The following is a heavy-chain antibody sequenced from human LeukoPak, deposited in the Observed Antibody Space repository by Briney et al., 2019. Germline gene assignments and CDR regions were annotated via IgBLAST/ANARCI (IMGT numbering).Heavy chain of an antibody. CDR3: TRDAALSGSYWY. Sequence: GGSLRLSCLASGFTFSTYNMNWVRQAPGKGLEWISYISSSSTTIKYADSVKGRFTISRDNAKNSVYLQMNSLRVEDTAVYYCTRDAALSGSYWYWGQGALVSVTS. J-gene: IGHJ4*02. V-gene: IGHV3-48*04. CDR2: ISSSSTTI. D-gene: IGHD1-26*01. CDR1: GFTFSTYN.